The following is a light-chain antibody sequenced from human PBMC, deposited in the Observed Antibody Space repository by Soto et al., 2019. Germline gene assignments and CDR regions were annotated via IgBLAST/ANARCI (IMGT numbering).Light chain of an antibody. CDR3: AQSTHVPRT. Sequence: DIVLTQTPLSSPVTLGQPASISCRSSQSLVHSDGYTYLSWLHQRPGQPPRLLIYKISNRFSGVPDRFSGSGAGTDFTLKISGVEPDDVGIYYWAQSTHVPRTFGQGPKVEI. J-gene: IGKJ1*01. CDR1: QSLVHSDGYTY. CDR2: KIS. V-gene: IGKV2-24*01.